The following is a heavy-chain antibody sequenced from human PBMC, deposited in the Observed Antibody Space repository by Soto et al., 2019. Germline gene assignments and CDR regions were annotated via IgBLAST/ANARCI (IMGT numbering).Heavy chain of an antibody. J-gene: IGHJ4*02. CDR3: AREDYYYDSSGYSYYFDY. CDR2: ISYDGSNK. D-gene: IGHD3-22*01. V-gene: IGHV3-30-3*01. Sequence: GGSLRLSCAASGFTFSSYAMHWVRQAPGKGLEWVAVISYDGSNKYYADSVKGRFTISRDNSKNTLYLQMNSLRAEDTAVYYCAREDYYYDSSGYSYYFDYWGQGTLVTVSS. CDR1: GFTFSSYA.